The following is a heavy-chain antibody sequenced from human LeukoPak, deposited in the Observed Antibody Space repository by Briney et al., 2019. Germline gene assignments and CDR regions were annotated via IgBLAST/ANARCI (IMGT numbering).Heavy chain of an antibody. J-gene: IGHJ6*03. V-gene: IGHV3-23*01. CDR1: GFTFSSYD. Sequence: GGSLRLSCAASGFTFSSYDMSWVRQAPGKGLEWVSVISGGGGSTYYADSVKGRFTISRDNSQNTVSLQLNNLRIEDTALYYCAKTSLSDPSGHYYYMDVWGKGTTVTVSS. CDR3: AKTSLSDPSGHYYYMDV. CDR2: ISGGGGST. D-gene: IGHD3-3*01.